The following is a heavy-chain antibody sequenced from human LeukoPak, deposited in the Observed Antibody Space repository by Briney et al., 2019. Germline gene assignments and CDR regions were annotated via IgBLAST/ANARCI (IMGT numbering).Heavy chain of an antibody. CDR2: ISAYNGNT. J-gene: IGHJ4*02. D-gene: IGHD3-9*01. Sequence: ASVKVSCKASGYTFTSYGIGWVRQAPGQGLEWMGWISAYNGNTNYAQKLQGRVTMTTDTSTSTAYMELRSLRSDDTAVYYCARDLAPPTYYDILTGYWKYSSSWYYIDYWGQGTLVTVSS. CDR1: GYTFTSYG. CDR3: ARDLAPPTYYDILTGYWKYSSSWYYIDY. V-gene: IGHV1-18*01.